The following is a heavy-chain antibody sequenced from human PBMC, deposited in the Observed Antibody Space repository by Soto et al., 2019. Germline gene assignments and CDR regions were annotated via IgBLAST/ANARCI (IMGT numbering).Heavy chain of an antibody. V-gene: IGHV1-18*01. J-gene: IGHJ4*02. CDR1: GYTFTSYG. D-gene: IGHD2-21*02. Sequence: AASVKVSCKASGYTFTSYGISWVRQAPGQGLEWMGWISAYNGNTNYAQKLQGRVTMTTDTSTSTAYMELRSLRSDDTAVYYCAREGAYCGGDCYVDYWGQGTLVTVSS. CDR2: ISAYNGNT. CDR3: AREGAYCGGDCYVDY.